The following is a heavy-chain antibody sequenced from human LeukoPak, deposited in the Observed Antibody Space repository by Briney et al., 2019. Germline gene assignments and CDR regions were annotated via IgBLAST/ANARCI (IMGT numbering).Heavy chain of an antibody. CDR1: GFLFNSHH. CDR3: ARGHTLSAFDY. D-gene: IGHD1-26*01. V-gene: IGHV3-48*04. CDR2: ITSSSSKI. J-gene: IGHJ4*02. Sequence: GGSLRLSCAASGFLFNSHHMNWVRQAPGKGLEWISYITSSSSKIYYADSVEGRFTISRDNAKKSVYLQMSSLRAEDTAVYFCARGHTLSAFDYWGQGTLVTVSS.